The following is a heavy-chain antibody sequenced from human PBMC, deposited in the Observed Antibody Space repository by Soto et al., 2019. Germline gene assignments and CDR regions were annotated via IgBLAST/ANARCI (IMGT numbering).Heavy chain of an antibody. V-gene: IGHV1-2*02. J-gene: IGHJ4*02. CDR3: ARRKGDYYDSSGYHYYFDY. Sequence: QVQLVQSGAAVKKPGASVKVSCKASGYTFTDYYVHWVRQAPGQGLEWIGWINPNSGGTKSAQKFQGRVTMTRDTSISTAYMELSRLRSDDTAVYYSARRKGDYYDSSGYHYYFDYWGQGTLVTVSS. D-gene: IGHD3-22*01. CDR1: GYTFTDYY. CDR2: INPNSGGT.